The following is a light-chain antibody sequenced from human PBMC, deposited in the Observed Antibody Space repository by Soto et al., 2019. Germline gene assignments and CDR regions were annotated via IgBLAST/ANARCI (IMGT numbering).Light chain of an antibody. CDR2: GAS. J-gene: IGKJ1*01. CDR3: QHYSSSPPWT. Sequence: EIVLTQSPGTLSLSPGERATLSCRASQSVISTYLAWYQQKPGQAPRLLISGASTRATGIPDRFSGSGSGKDFTLTISRLEPEDFAVYYCQHYSSSPPWTFGQGTKVEIK. CDR1: QSVISTY. V-gene: IGKV3-20*01.